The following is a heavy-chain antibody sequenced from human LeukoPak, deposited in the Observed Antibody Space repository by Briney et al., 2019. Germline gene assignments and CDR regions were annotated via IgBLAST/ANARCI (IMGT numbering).Heavy chain of an antibody. CDR1: GLTVSNNY. V-gene: IGHV3-53*01. CDR3: AKGLRYFDWSSDY. D-gene: IGHD3-9*01. J-gene: IGHJ4*02. Sequence: GGSLRLSCVVSGLTVSNNYMTWVRQAPGKGLEWVSLIFSGGGTYYADSVKGRFTISRDNSKNTLYLQMNSLRAEDTAVYYCAKGLRYFDWSSDYWGQGTLVTVSS. CDR2: IFSGGGT.